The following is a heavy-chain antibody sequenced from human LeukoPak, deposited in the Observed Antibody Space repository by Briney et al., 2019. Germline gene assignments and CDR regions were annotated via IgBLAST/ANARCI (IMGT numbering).Heavy chain of an antibody. D-gene: IGHD3-3*01. CDR2: IYYSGST. CDR3: ARGVAFDGVYYFDY. J-gene: IGHJ4*02. CDR1: GGSISSYY. Sequence: PSETLSLTCTVSGGSISSYYWSWIRQPPGKGLEWIGYIYYSGSTNYNPSLKSRVTISVDTSKNQFSLKLSSVTAADTAVYYCARGVAFDGVYYFDYWGQGTLVTVSS. V-gene: IGHV4-59*01.